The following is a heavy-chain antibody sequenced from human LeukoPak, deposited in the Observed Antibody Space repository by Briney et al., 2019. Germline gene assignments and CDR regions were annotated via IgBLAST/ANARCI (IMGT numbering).Heavy chain of an antibody. Sequence: SETLSLTCTVSGGSIGSHYWSWIRQPPGKGLEWIGYIYYTGSTNYNPSLKSRVTISVDTSKTQFSLNLRSVTAADTAVYYCARTSAAGGYWGQGTLVTVSS. V-gene: IGHV4-59*08. CDR2: IYYTGST. D-gene: IGHD2-2*01. CDR1: GGSIGSHY. J-gene: IGHJ4*02. CDR3: ARTSAAGGY.